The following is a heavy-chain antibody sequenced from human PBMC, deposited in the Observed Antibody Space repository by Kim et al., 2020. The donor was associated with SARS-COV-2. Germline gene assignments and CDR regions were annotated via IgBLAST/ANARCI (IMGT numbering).Heavy chain of an antibody. CDR1: GFTFGDYA. V-gene: IGHV3-9*01. Sequence: GGSLRLSCAASGFTFGDYALHWVRQAPWKGLEWVSGISWNSGSIGYADSVKGRFIISRDNAKNSLYLRMNSLRAEDTALYCCAASYDFWSGLMDVWGKGTTVTVSS. CDR3: AASYDFWSGLMDV. CDR2: ISWNSGSI. J-gene: IGHJ6*03. D-gene: IGHD3-3*01.